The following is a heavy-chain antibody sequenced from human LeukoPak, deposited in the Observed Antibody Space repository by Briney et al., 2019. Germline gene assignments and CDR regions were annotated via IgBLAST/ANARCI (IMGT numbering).Heavy chain of an antibody. D-gene: IGHD6-19*01. CDR2: VSNSGDYI. Sequence: GGSLRLSCAASGFSFSSYRMNWVRQAPGKGLEWVSSVSNSGDYIYYADSVKGRFTISRDNAKNSLYLQMNSLRAEDTAVYYCARDGPQWLVSYYYYMDVWGKGTTVTVSS. CDR1: GFSFSSYR. CDR3: ARDGPQWLVSYYYYMDV. J-gene: IGHJ6*03. V-gene: IGHV3-21*01.